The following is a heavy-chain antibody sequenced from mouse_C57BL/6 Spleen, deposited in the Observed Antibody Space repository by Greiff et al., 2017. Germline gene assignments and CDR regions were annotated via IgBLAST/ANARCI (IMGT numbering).Heavy chain of an antibody. CDR1: GYTFTDYN. Sequence: EVQLLQSGPDLVKPGASVSMSCKASGYTFTDYNMHWVKQSHGKSLEWIGYINSNNGGTSYNQKIQGKATLTVNKSSSTAYMELRSLTSEDSAVYYCAKTITTVVRDAMDYWGQGTSVTVSS. J-gene: IGHJ4*01. CDR2: INSNNGGT. D-gene: IGHD1-1*01. CDR3: AKTITTVVRDAMDY. V-gene: IGHV1-22*01.